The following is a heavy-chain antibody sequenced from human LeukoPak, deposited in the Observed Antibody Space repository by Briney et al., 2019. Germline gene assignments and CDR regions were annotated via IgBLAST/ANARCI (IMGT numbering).Heavy chain of an antibody. CDR3: AGVWFGELSSWFDP. Sequence: KPSETLSLTCTVSGGSISSGSYYWSWIRRPAGKGLEWIGRIYTSGSTNYNPSLKSRVTISVDTSKNQFSLKLSSVTAADTAVYYCAGVWFGELSSWFDPWGQGTLVTVSS. D-gene: IGHD3-10*01. CDR1: GGSISSGSYY. J-gene: IGHJ5*02. CDR2: IYTSGST. V-gene: IGHV4-61*02.